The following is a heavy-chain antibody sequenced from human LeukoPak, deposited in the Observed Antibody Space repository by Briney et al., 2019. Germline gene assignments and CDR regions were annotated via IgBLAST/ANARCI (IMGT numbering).Heavy chain of an antibody. V-gene: IGHV4-59*08. CDR1: GGSISSYY. CDR3: ARGYSYLYYFDY. Sequence: SETLSLTCTVSGGSISSYYWSWIRQPPGKGLEWIGHIYYSGSTYYNPSLKSRVTISVDTSKNQFSLKLSSVTAADTAVYYCARGYSYLYYFDYWGQGTLVTVSS. CDR2: IYYSGST. D-gene: IGHD5-18*01. J-gene: IGHJ4*02.